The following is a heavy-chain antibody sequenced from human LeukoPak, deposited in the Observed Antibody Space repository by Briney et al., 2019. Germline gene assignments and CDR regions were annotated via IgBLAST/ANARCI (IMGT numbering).Heavy chain of an antibody. V-gene: IGHV3-73*01. CDR3: TPGLGYSSLSDGY. CDR1: GFTFSGSA. Sequence: GGSLRLSCAASGFTFSGSAMHWVRQASGKGLEWVGRIRSKANSYATAYAASVKGRFIISRDDSKNTAYLQMNSLKTEDTAVYYCTPGLGYSSLSDGYWGQGTLVTVSS. D-gene: IGHD6-6*01. CDR2: IRSKANSYAT. J-gene: IGHJ4*02.